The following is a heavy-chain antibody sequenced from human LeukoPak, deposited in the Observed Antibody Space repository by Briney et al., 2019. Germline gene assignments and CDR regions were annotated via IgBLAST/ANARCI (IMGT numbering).Heavy chain of an antibody. CDR3: ARAGYSYGYFFDY. V-gene: IGHV4-59*01. CDR1: VGSLSSYY. D-gene: IGHD5-18*01. CDR2: IYYSGST. Sequence: SETLSLTCTVSVGSLSSYYWSWIRQPPGKGVEWMGYIYYSGSTNYNPSLKSRVTISVDTSKNQFSLKLSSVTAADTAVYYCARAGYSYGYFFDYWGQGTLVTVSS. J-gene: IGHJ4*02.